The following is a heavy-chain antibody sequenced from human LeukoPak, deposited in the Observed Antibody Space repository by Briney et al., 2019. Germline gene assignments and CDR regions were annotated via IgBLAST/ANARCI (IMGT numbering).Heavy chain of an antibody. J-gene: IGHJ3*02. D-gene: IGHD6-13*01. CDR2: TSYDGSNK. Sequence: GGSLRLSCAASGFTFSSYGMHWVRQAPGKGLEWVAVTSYDGSNKYYADSVKGRFTISRDNFKNTLYLEMNSLRAEDTAVYYYAKEWQQMFFDIWGQGTMVIVSS. CDR3: AKEWQQMFFDI. CDR1: GFTFSSYG. V-gene: IGHV3-30*18.